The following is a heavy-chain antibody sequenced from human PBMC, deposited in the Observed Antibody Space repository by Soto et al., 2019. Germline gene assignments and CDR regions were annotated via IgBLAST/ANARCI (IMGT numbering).Heavy chain of an antibody. D-gene: IGHD1-26*01. V-gene: IGHV3-15*01. CDR1: GFTFTKAY. J-gene: IGHJ4*02. Sequence: EVQLVESGGGLVEPGGSIRLSCVASGFTFTKAYMTWVRQAPGKGLEWVGRIKGSHAGGTTDYATSVKGRFTISRDDSTNTLYLQTHSLKPADTSVYYCATVGGYPGSNFYGAYWGQGTLVNVSS. CDR3: ATVGGYPGSNFYGAY. CDR2: IKGSHAGGTT.